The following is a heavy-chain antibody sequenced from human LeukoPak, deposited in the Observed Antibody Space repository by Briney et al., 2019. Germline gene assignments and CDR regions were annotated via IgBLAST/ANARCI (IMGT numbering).Heavy chain of an antibody. CDR2: IYYSGST. J-gene: IGHJ4*02. D-gene: IGHD6-6*01. V-gene: IGHV4-39*01. CDR1: GGSISSSSHY. Sequence: SETLSLTCPVSGGSISSSSHYWGWIRQPPGKGLEWIGSIYYSGSTYYNPSLESRVTISVDTSKNQFSLKVSSVTAADTAVYYCARRGASSSEEYWGQGTLVIVSS. CDR3: ARRGASSSEEY.